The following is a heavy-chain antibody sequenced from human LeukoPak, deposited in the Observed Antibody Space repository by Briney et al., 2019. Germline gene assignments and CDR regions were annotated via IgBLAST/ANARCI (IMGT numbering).Heavy chain of an antibody. J-gene: IGHJ6*04. CDR1: GFTFSSYA. V-gene: IGHV3-23*01. Sequence: GGSLRLSCPASGFTFSSYAMSWVRQAPGKGLEWVSDISGSGGSTYYADSVKGRFTISRDNSKNTLYLQMNSLRAEDTAVYYCAKDLDGFGELSLDVWGKGTTVTVSS. CDR2: ISGSGGST. CDR3: AKDLDGFGELSLDV. D-gene: IGHD3-10*01.